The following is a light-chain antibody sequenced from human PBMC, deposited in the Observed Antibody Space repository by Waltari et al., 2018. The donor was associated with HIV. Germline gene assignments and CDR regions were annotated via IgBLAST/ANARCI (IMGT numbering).Light chain of an antibody. V-gene: IGKV1-8*01. CDR2: TAP. CDR1: QDLRNY. Sequence: AIRMTQSPSSFSASTGARVTITCRASQDLRNYLAWYQQKPGKAPKLLIYTAPTLQSGVPSRFSGSGSGTDFTLTISGLQSEDFATYYCQQYYNYPLTLGGGTKVEI. CDR3: QQYYNYPLT. J-gene: IGKJ4*01.